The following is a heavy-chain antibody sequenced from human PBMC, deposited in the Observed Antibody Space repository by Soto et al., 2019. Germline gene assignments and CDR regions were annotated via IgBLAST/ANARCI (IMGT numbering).Heavy chain of an antibody. CDR2: IYYSGST. D-gene: IGHD5-12*01. V-gene: IGHV4-31*03. CDR1: GGSISSGGYY. J-gene: IGHJ6*02. CDR3: ARAPLLGLRDGYNYYYYYGMDV. Sequence: QVQLQESGPGLVKPSQTLSLTCTVSGGSISSGGYYWSWIRQHPGKGLEWIGYIYYSGSTYYNPSLKSRVTLSVDTSKNQFSLKLSSVTAADTAVYYCARAPLLGLRDGYNYYYYYGMDVWGQGTTVTVSS.